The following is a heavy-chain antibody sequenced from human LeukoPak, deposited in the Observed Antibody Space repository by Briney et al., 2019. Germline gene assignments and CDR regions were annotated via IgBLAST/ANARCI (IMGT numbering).Heavy chain of an antibody. CDR2: IIPIFGTA. CDR3: ARKGGYYGSGSAFDY. Sequence: GASVKVSCKASGGTFSSYAISWVRQAPGQGLEWMGGIIPIFGTANYAQKFQGRVSITADESTSTAYMELSRLRSEDTAVYYCARKGGYYGSGSAFDYWGQGTLVTVSS. CDR1: GGTFSSYA. J-gene: IGHJ4*02. D-gene: IGHD3-10*01. V-gene: IGHV1-69*13.